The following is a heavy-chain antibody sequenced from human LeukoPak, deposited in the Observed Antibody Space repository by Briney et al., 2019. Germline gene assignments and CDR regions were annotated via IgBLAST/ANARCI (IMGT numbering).Heavy chain of an antibody. J-gene: IGHJ4*02. CDR2: INAGNGNT. CDR1: GYTFTSYA. D-gene: IGHD6-25*01. V-gene: IGHV1-3*01. Sequence: ASVKVSCKASGYTFTSYAMHWVRQAPGQRLEWMGWINAGNGNTKYSQKFQGRVTITRDTSTSTAYMELSSLRSEDTAVYYCARASPYSSVGNYWGQGTLVTVSS. CDR3: ARASPYSSVGNY.